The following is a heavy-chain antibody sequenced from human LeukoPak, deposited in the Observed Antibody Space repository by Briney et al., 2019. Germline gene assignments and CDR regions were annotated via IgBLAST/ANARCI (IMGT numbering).Heavy chain of an antibody. CDR3: ARDLYYYDSSGSYLWGFDI. J-gene: IGHJ3*02. CDR2: IYTSGST. Sequence: SQTLSLTCTVSRGSTSSGSYYWSWIRQPAGKGLEWIGRIYTSGSTNYNPSLKSRVTISVDTSKNQFSLKLTSVTAADTAVYYCARDLYYYDSSGSYLWGFDIWGQGTMVTVSS. V-gene: IGHV4-61*02. D-gene: IGHD3-22*01. CDR1: RGSTSSGSYY.